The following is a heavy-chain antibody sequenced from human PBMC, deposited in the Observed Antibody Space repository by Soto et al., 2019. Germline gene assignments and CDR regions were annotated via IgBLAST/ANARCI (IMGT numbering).Heavy chain of an antibody. J-gene: IGHJ4*02. CDR2: IYWDGDK. CDR1: GFSLSTSGVG. V-gene: IGHV2-5*02. CDR3: XXXXXXXXXXXX. Sequence: QITLKESGPTLVKSTQTLTLTCTFSGFSLSTSGVGVGWIRQPPGEALEWLALIYWDGDKRYSPSLKSRLTIXKDTSXNXVXXTXXXXDPXXTATXXXXXXXXXXXXXXXWGQGTLVTVSS.